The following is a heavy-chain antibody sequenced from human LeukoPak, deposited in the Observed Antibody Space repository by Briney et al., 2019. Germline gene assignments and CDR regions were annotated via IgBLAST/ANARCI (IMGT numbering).Heavy chain of an antibody. D-gene: IGHD3-10*01. J-gene: IGHJ5*02. CDR1: GGSFSGYY. Sequence: SETLSLTCAVYGGSFSGYYWSWIRQPPGKGLEWIGEINHSGSTNYNPSLKSRVTISVDTSKNQFSLKLSSVTAADTAVYYCARKGDYYGSGSYYKRLKYWFDPWGQGTLVTVSS. CDR2: INHSGST. V-gene: IGHV4-34*01. CDR3: ARKGDYYGSGSYYKRLKYWFDP.